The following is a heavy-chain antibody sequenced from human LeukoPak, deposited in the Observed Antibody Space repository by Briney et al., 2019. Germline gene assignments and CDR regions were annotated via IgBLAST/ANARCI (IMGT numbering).Heavy chain of an antibody. CDR3: ARIRRAAVAVSC. V-gene: IGHV3-48*04. Sequence: GGSLRLSCATSGFTFSSYSMNWVRQAPGKGLEWVSYISSSSSTIYYADSVKGRFTISRDNAKNSLYLQMNSLRAEDTAVYYCARIRRAAVAVSCWGQGPLVPVSS. CDR2: ISSSSSTI. J-gene: IGHJ4*02. CDR1: GFTFSSYS. D-gene: IGHD3-16*02.